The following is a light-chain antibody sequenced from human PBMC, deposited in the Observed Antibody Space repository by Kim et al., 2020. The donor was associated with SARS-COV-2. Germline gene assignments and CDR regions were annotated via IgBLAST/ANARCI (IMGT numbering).Light chain of an antibody. CDR2: GKN. CDR3: NSRDISGDHWV. J-gene: IGLJ3*02. V-gene: IGLV3-19*01. Sequence: ALVQTTRITCQGDSLRSDYASWYQQRPRQAPVLVIYGKNNRPSGIPNRFSGSTSGDTASLTITGAQAGDEADYYCNSRDISGDHWVFGGGTQLTVL. CDR1: SLRSDY.